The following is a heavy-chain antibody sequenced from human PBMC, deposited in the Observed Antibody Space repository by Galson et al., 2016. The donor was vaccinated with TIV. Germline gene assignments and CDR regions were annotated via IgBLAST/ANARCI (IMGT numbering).Heavy chain of an antibody. D-gene: IGHD1-26*01. CDR2: ITAIFGTA. CDR3: ASERGSYVPRGSLGY. Sequence: SVKVSCKASGATFRNNAISWVRQAPGQGLEWMGGITAIFGTANYAQKFQGRVTITADESTSTAYMELNSLTSEDTAVYCCASERGSYVPRGSLGYWGQGTLVTVSS. J-gene: IGHJ4*02. CDR1: GATFRNNA. V-gene: IGHV1-69*13.